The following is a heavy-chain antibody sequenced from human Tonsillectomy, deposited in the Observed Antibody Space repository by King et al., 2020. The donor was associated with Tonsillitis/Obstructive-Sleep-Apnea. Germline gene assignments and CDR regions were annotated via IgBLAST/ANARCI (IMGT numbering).Heavy chain of an antibody. Sequence: QLVQSGAELKKPGASVKVSCKASGYTFTRNYVHWVRQAPGQGLEWMGIINPSDCITTHAQKFQDRVTITRDTSTSTVNMELSSLRAEDTAVYYCVRDDKDGRHLDYWGQGSLVSVSS. J-gene: IGHJ4*02. CDR1: GYTFTRNY. V-gene: IGHV1-46*01. D-gene: IGHD2-15*01. CDR3: VRDDKDGRHLDY. CDR2: INPSDCIT.